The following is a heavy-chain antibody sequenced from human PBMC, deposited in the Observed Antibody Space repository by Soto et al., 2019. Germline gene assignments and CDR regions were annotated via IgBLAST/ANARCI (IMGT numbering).Heavy chain of an antibody. J-gene: IGHJ3*02. CDR3: ARVLRYFDWDYAFDI. CDR1: GFTFSTYG. V-gene: IGHV3-33*01. Sequence: QVQLVESGGGVVQPGRSLRLSCAASGFTFSTYGMHWVRQAPGKGLEGVAVIWNAGSSKYYADSVKGRFTISRDNSKNTLYLQMNSLRAEDTAVYYCARVLRYFDWDYAFDIWGQGTMVTVSS. CDR2: IWNAGSSK. D-gene: IGHD3-9*01.